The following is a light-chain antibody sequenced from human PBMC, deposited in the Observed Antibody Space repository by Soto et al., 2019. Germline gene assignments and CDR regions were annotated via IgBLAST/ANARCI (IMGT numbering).Light chain of an antibody. CDR2: ENN. V-gene: IGLV1-40*01. J-gene: IGLJ1*01. CDR3: QPYHSSLGGYV. CDR1: SSNIGAGYE. Sequence: QSVLTQPPSVSEAPGQRVTISCTGSSSNIGAGYEAHWYQQVPGTAPKLLIYENNNRPSGVPDRFSGSKSGTSASLAITGLQAEDEADYYCQPYHSSLGGYVFGTGTKVTVI.